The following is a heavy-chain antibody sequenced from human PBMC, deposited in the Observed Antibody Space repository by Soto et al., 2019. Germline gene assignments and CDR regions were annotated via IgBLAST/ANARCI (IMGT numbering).Heavy chain of an antibody. V-gene: IGHV4-39*01. J-gene: IGHJ4*02. CDR3: ARHYYDSSGYYLEGVDY. CDR2: IDYSGST. CDR1: DASFSSSSYY. D-gene: IGHD3-22*01. Sequence: SETLSLTCTVSDASFSSSSYYWGWIRQPPGKGLEWIGSIDYSGSTYYNPSLKSRVTISVDTSKNQFSLNLSSVTAADTAVYYCARHYYDSSGYYLEGVDYWGQGTLVTVSS.